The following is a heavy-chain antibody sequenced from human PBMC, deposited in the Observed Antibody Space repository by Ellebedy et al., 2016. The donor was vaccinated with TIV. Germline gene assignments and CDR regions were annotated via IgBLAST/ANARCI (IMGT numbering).Heavy chain of an antibody. J-gene: IGHJ1*01. CDR2: FDPEDGTT. CDR1: GYSLINSP. V-gene: IGHV1-24*01. CDR3: AFKKKVPSMIIVDAYFQF. Sequence: ASVKVSCXVSGYSLINSPMHWVRQAPGKGLEWMGGFDPEDGTTFYAQKFQGRVTMTGDTSTDTAFMELRSLTDEDTAVYYCAFKKKVPSMIIVDAYFQFWGQGTLVTVSS. D-gene: IGHD3-22*01.